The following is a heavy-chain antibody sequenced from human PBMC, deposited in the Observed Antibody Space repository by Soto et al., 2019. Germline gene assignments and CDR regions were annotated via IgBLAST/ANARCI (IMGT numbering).Heavy chain of an antibody. J-gene: IGHJ4*02. Sequence: QVQLQQWGAGLLKPSETLSLTCAVYGGSFSGYYWSWIRQPPGKGLEWIGEINHSGSTNYNPSLKSRVTISVDTSKNQFSLKLSSVTAADTAVYYCARRFYGSGSYFSDYWGKGTLVTVSS. V-gene: IGHV4-34*01. D-gene: IGHD3-10*01. CDR3: ARRFYGSGSYFSDY. CDR1: GGSFSGYY. CDR2: INHSGST.